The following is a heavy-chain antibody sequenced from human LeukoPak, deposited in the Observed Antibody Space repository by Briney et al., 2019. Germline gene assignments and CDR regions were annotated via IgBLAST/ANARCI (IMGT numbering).Heavy chain of an antibody. CDR1: GGSISSYY. D-gene: IGHD3-16*01. J-gene: IGHJ5*02. CDR2: IYYSGST. V-gene: IGHV4-59*01. Sequence: PSETLSLTCTVSGGSISSYYWSWIRQPPGKGLEWIGYIYYSGSTNYNPSLKSRVTISVDTSKNQFSLKLSSVTAADTAVYYCARDGGRDNWFDPWGQGTLVTVSS. CDR3: ARDGGRDNWFDP.